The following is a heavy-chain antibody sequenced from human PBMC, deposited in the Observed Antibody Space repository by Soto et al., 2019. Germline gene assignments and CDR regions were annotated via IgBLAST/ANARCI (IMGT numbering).Heavy chain of an antibody. V-gene: IGHV3-23*01. CDR1: GLTFSSYA. CDR3: PKDLLYIRGVIHDWIDP. D-gene: IGHD3-10*02. CDR2: ISGSGGST. Sequence: EVQLLESGGGLIQPGGSLRLSCAASGLTFSSYAMSWVRQAPGKGLEWVSAISGSGGSTYYADSVTGRFTISRDKSKNTSNLQNNGLRSEDTAVYYCPKDLLYIRGVIHDWIDPCIEGTLVSVSS. J-gene: IGHJ5*02.